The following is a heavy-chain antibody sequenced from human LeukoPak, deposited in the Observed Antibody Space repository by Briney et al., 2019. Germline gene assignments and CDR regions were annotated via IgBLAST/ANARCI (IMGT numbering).Heavy chain of an antibody. J-gene: IGHJ6*02. Sequence: GGSLRLSCAASGFTVSSNYMSWIRQAPGKGLEWVSYISSSGSTIYYADSVKGRFTISRDNAKNSLYLQMNSLRAEDTAVYYCAREDIAAPYPRYGMDVWGQGTTVTVSS. V-gene: IGHV3-11*01. CDR1: GFTVSSNY. CDR2: ISSSGSTI. D-gene: IGHD6-13*01. CDR3: AREDIAAPYPRYGMDV.